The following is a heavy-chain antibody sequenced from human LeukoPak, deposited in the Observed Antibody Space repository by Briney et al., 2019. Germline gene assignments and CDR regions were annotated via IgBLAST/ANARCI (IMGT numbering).Heavy chain of an antibody. V-gene: IGHV1-2*02. J-gene: IGHJ4*02. CDR1: GYTFTGYY. CDR2: INPNSGGT. CDR3: ARGRGRGYDSSGFDY. Sequence: ASVKVSCKASGYTFTGYYMHWVRQAPGQGLEWMGWINPNSGGTNYAQKFQGRVTMTRDTSISTAYMELSRLRSDDTAVYYCARGRGRGYDSSGFDYWGQGTLVTVSS. D-gene: IGHD3-22*01.